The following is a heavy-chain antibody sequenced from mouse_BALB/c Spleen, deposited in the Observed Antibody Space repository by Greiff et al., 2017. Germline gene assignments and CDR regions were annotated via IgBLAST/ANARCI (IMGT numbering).Heavy chain of an antibody. CDR2: INPGSGGT. CDR1: GYAFTNYL. CDR3: ARYYGSSPFAY. V-gene: IGHV1-54*01. J-gene: IGHJ3*01. D-gene: IGHD1-1*01. Sequence: VQLQQSGAELVRPGTSVKVSCKASGYAFTNYLIEWVKQRPGQGLEWIGVINPGSGGTNYNEKFKGKATLTADKSSSTAYMQLSSLTSDDSAVYFCARYYGSSPFAYWGQGTLVTVSA.